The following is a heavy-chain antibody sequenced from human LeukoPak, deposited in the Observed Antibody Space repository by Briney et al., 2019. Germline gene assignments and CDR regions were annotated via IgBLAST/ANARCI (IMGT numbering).Heavy chain of an antibody. Sequence: SETLSLTCSVSGGSTSSSDYWWGCIRQPPGKGLEWIGSVYYSGTTHYNPSLKSRVTISIDTSKNQFSLKLTSLTAADTALYYCARQVGTGRWSFDYWGQGSLVTVS. CDR1: GGSTSSSDYW. J-gene: IGHJ4*02. D-gene: IGHD4-23*01. CDR3: ARQVGTGRWSFDY. CDR2: VYYSGTT. V-gene: IGHV4-39*01.